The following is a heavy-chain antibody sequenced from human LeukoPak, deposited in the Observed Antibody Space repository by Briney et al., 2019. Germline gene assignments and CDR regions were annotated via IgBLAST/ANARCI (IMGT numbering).Heavy chain of an antibody. J-gene: IGHJ4*02. Sequence: SETLSLTCTVSGGSISSSSYYWSWIRQPAGKGLEWIGRIDTSGSATYNPSLKSRVTISVDTSKNQFSLKLSSVTAADTAVYYCARSVLGPMVRGVLDYWGQGTLVTVSS. CDR2: IDTSGSA. CDR3: ARSVLGPMVRGVLDY. V-gene: IGHV4-61*02. CDR1: GGSISSSSYY. D-gene: IGHD3-10*01.